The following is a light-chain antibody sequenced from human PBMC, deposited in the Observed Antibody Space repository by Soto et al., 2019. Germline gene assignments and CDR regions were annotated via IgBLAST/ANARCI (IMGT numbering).Light chain of an antibody. CDR3: AAWDDSLNGWV. Sequence: QSVLTQPPSVSDAPRQRVTISCSGSRSNIGNNAVNWYQQLPGKAPKLLIYFDDLLPSGVSDRFSGSRSGTSASLAISGLQYEDEADYYCAAWDDSLNGWVFGGGTKLTVL. CDR1: RSNIGNNA. V-gene: IGLV1-36*01. CDR2: FDD. J-gene: IGLJ3*02.